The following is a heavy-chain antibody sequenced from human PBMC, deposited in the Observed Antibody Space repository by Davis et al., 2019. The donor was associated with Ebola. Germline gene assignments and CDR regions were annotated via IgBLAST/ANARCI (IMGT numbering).Heavy chain of an antibody. CDR2: ISSSGTTT. D-gene: IGHD4-23*01. CDR1: GFTFSSYA. J-gene: IGHJ4*02. Sequence: GGSLRLSCAASGFTFSSYAMTWVRRAPGKGLEWVSGISSSGTTTYYVDSVKGRFTISRDNSKNTLYLQMNSLRAEDTAAYYCASVGGGWGQGTLVTVSS. CDR3: ASVGGG. V-gene: IGHV3-23*01.